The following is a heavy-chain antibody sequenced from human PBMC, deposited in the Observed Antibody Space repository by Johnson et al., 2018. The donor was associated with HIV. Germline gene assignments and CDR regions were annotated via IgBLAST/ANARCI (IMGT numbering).Heavy chain of an antibody. V-gene: IGHV3-48*04. CDR3: AKDSTYYDSGGAFDI. Sequence: VQLVESGGGVVQPGGSLRLSCAASGFTHSAYWMTWVRQAPGKGLEWVSYISISGTTIYYADSVKGRFTISRDNAKNSLYLQMNSLRAEDTAVYYCAKDSTYYDSGGAFDIWGQGTMVTVSS. CDR1: GFTHSAYW. J-gene: IGHJ3*02. D-gene: IGHD3-3*01. CDR2: ISISGTTI.